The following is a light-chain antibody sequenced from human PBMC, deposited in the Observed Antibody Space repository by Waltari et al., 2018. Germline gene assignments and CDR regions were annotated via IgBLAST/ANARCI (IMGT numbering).Light chain of an antibody. CDR2: KDS. CDR1: ALSRQY. CDR3: QTTDSSGAWA. V-gene: IGLV3-25*03. Sequence: SHELTQPPSVSVSPGQTARITCSGDALSRQYAYWYQQKAGQAPVAVICKDSERPSGLPERLSGSTSGTTDTLTISGVQAEDEADYYCQTTDSSGAWAFGGGTKLTVL. J-gene: IGLJ3*02.